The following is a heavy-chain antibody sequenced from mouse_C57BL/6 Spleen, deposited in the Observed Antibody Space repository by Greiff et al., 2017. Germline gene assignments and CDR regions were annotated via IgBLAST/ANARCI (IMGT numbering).Heavy chain of an antibody. D-gene: IGHD1-1*01. V-gene: IGHV5-17*01. CDR3: ARPITTVVATDYYAMDY. Sequence: EVNLVESGGGLVKPGGSLKLSCAASGFTFSDYGMHWVRQAPEKGLEWVAYISSGSSTIYYADTVKGRFTISRDNAKNTLFLQMTSLRSEDTAMYYCARPITTVVATDYYAMDYWGQGTSVTVSS. J-gene: IGHJ4*01. CDR1: GFTFSDYG. CDR2: ISSGSSTI.